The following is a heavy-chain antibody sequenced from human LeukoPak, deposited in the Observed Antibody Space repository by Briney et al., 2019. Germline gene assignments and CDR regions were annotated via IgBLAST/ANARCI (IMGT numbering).Heavy chain of an antibody. CDR1: GFIFSNYG. D-gene: IGHD3-16*01. CDR2: ISSDGSGD. J-gene: IGHJ4*02. V-gene: IGHV3-30*18. CDR3: AKASGGYHGLGDYNGIDS. Sequence: AGRSLRLSCAASGFIFSNYGMHWVRQAPGKGLEWITLISSDGSGDFYADSVKGRFTISRDNSKNTLWLQTNSLRVEDTAVYYCAKASGGYHGLGDYNGIDSRGQGTLVTVSS.